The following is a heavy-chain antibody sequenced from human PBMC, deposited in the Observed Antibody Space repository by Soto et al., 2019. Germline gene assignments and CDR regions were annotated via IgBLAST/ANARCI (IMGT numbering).Heavy chain of an antibody. Sequence: GGSLRLSCAASGFTFSSYSMNWVRQAPGKGLEWVSYISSSSSTIYYADSVKGRFTISRDNSKNSLYLQMNSLRVEDTAVYYCAKGYCSSTSCLNYYYYMDVWGKGTTVTVSS. J-gene: IGHJ6*03. CDR1: GFTFSSYS. V-gene: IGHV3-48*01. D-gene: IGHD2-2*01. CDR3: AKGYCSSTSCLNYYYYMDV. CDR2: ISSSSSTI.